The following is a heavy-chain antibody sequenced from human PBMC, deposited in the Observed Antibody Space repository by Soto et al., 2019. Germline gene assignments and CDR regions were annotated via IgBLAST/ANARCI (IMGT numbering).Heavy chain of an antibody. D-gene: IGHD3-16*01. CDR2: IYYSGST. Sequence: PSETLSVTCTVSGGSVSSGIYYWNWIRHPPGKGLEWIGYIYYSGSTNSNPSLESRVTISVDTSKNQFSLKLSSVTAADTAVYYRARDMIARELLGEYQYYGMDVWGQGTTVTVSS. J-gene: IGHJ6*02. V-gene: IGHV4-61*01. CDR3: ARDMIARELLGEYQYYGMDV. CDR1: GGSVSSGIYY.